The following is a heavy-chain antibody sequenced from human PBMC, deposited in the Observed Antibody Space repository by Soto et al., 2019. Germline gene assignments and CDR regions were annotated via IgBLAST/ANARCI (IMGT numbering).Heavy chain of an antibody. CDR1: GYTFTGYY. CDR3: ASCSAVVVPAAMESYYYYGMDV. D-gene: IGHD2-2*01. V-gene: IGHV1-2*02. Sequence: SVKCSCKASGYTFTGYYMHWVRPAPGQGLEWMGWINPNSGGTNYAQKFQGRVTMTRDTSISTAYMELSRLRSDDTAVYYCASCSAVVVPAAMESYYYYGMDVWGQGTTVNVSS. CDR2: INPNSGGT. J-gene: IGHJ6*02.